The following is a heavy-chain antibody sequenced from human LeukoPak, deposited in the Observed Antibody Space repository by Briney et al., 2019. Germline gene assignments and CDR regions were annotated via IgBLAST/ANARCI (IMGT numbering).Heavy chain of an antibody. CDR1: GFTFSSYE. J-gene: IGHJ4*02. CDR3: ARSGQGIIDY. Sequence: GGSLRLSCAASGFTFSSYEMNWVRQAPGKGLEWVSYISSSGSTIYYADSVKGGFTISRDNAKNSLYLQMNSLRAEDTAVYYCARSGQGIIDYWGQGTLVTVSS. CDR2: ISSSGSTI. V-gene: IGHV3-48*03. D-gene: IGHD2-15*01.